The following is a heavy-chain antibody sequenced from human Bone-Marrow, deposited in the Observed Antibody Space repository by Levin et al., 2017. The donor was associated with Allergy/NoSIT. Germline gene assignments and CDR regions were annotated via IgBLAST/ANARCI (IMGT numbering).Heavy chain of an antibody. V-gene: IGHV3-33*01. J-gene: IGHJ4*02. CDR3: ARELHGGRFDY. Sequence: GGSLRLSCTTSGFFFSSYAMHWVRQAPGKGLEWVVSIWYDGNNKYYADSVKGRFTISRDNSKDTVDLQMNSLRVEDTAVYYCARELHGGRFDYWGQGTLVTVSP. D-gene: IGHD3-3*01. CDR1: GFFFSSYA. CDR2: IWYDGNNK.